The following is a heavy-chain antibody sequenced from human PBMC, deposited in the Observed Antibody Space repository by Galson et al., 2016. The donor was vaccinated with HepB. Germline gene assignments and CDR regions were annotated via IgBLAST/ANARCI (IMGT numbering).Heavy chain of an antibody. D-gene: IGHD5-24*01. J-gene: IGHJ4*02. V-gene: IGHV3-7*03. CDR1: GFTFSSYW. CDR2: IKQDGSEK. Sequence: SLRLSCAASGFTFSSYWMGWVRQAPGKGLEWVANIKQDGSEKYYGVSVKGRFTVSRDNAKNSLYLQMNSLRVEDSAVYYCARVDGLGPLPQAPDYWGQGTLVTVSS. CDR3: ARVDGLGPLPQAPDY.